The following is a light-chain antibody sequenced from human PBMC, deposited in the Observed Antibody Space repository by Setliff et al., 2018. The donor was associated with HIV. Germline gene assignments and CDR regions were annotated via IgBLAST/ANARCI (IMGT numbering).Light chain of an antibody. Sequence: SYELTQPPSVSVSPGQTARITCSGDALPKQYAYWYQQKPGQAPVVVIYKDSERPSGIPERFSGSSSGTTVTLTISGVQAEDEADYYCCSYAGSSTPYVFGTGTKVTVL. CDR2: KDS. CDR3: CSYAGSSTPYV. V-gene: IGLV3-25*03. CDR1: ALPKQY. J-gene: IGLJ1*01.